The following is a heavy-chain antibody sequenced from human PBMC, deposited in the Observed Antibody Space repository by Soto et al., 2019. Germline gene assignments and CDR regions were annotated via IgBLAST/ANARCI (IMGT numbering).Heavy chain of an antibody. V-gene: IGHV1-69*01. J-gene: IGHJ4*02. CDR1: GGTFSSYA. Sequence: QVQLVQSGAEVKKPGSSVKVSCKASGGTFSSYAISWVRPAPGQGLEWMGGIIPIFGTANYAQKFQGRVTITADESTRTADMELSSLRSEDTAGYYCARAEDPRGYFDYWGQGTLLTVSS. CDR2: IIPIFGTA. CDR3: ARAEDPRGYFDY. D-gene: IGHD3-10*01.